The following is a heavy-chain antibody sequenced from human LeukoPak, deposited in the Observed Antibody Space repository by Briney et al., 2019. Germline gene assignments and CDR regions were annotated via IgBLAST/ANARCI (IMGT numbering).Heavy chain of an antibody. CDR2: ISGSGIST. V-gene: IGHV3-23*01. J-gene: IGHJ4*02. D-gene: IGHD2-21*02. Sequence: QPGGSLRLSCAASGFTFKNFGMSWVRQAPGKGPEWVSAISGSGISTYYADSVKGRFTISRDNSKNTVYLQMNSLRAEDTAVYYCAKDGRLLEFDYWGQGTLVIVSS. CDR3: AKDGRLLEFDY. CDR1: GFTFKNFG.